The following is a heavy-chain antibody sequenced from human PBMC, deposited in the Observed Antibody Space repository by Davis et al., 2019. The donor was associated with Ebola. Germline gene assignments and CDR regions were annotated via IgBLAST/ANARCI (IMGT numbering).Heavy chain of an antibody. CDR1: GFTFGDYA. D-gene: IGHD5-24*01. Sequence: GGSLRLSCTASGFTFGDYAMSWVRQAPGKGLEWVGFIRSKAYGGTTEYAASVKVRFTISKDDSKSIAYLQMNSLKTEDTAVYYCTKVSRWLQHFDYWGQGTLVTVSS. CDR3: TKVSRWLQHFDY. J-gene: IGHJ4*02. V-gene: IGHV3-49*04. CDR2: IRSKAYGGTT.